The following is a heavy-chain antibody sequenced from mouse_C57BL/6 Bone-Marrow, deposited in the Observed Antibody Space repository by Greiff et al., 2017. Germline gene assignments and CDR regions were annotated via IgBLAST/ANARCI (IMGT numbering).Heavy chain of an antibody. CDR1: GYAFSSSW. CDR2: IYPGDGDT. V-gene: IGHV1-82*01. J-gene: IGHJ1*03. CDR3: ARSSAYYSNYDWYFDV. Sequence: QVTLKVSGPELVKPGASVKISCKASGYAFSSSWMNWVKQRPGKGLEWIGRIYPGDGDTNYNGKFKGKATLTADKSSSTAYMQLSSLTSEDSAVYFCARSSAYYSNYDWYFDVWGTGTTVTVSS. D-gene: IGHD2-5*01.